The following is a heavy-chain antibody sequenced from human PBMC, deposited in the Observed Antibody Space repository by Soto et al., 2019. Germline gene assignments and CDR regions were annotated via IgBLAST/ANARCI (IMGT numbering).Heavy chain of an antibody. V-gene: IGHV4-39*01. CDR1: GGSISSSSYY. Sequence: PSETLSLTCTVSGGSISSSSYYWGWIRQPPGKGLEWIGSIYYSGSTYYNPSLKSRVTISVDTSKNQFSLKLSSVTAADTAVYYCARQPTMVGHYYYYGMDVWGQGTTVTV. CDR2: IYYSGST. J-gene: IGHJ6*02. CDR3: ARQPTMVGHYYYYGMDV. D-gene: IGHD2-15*01.